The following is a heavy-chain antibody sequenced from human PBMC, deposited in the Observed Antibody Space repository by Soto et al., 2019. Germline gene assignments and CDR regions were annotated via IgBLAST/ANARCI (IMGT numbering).Heavy chain of an antibody. Sequence: EVQLLESGGGLVQPGGSLRLSCAASGFTFSSYAMRWVRQAPVKGLEWVSAISGSGGSTYYADSVKGRFTSSRDNSQNTLYLQMNSLRAEDTAVYYCARRGSGSYYDYWGQGTLVTVSS. CDR1: GFTFSSYA. V-gene: IGHV3-23*01. CDR3: ARRGSGSYYDY. D-gene: IGHD1-26*01. CDR2: ISGSGGST. J-gene: IGHJ4*02.